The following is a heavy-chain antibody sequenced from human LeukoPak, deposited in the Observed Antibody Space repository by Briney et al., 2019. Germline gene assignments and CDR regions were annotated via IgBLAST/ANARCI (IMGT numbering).Heavy chain of an antibody. Sequence: SETLSLTCTVSGGSISSSSYYWGWIRQPPGKGLEWIGSIYYSGSTYYNPSLKSRVTISVDTSKNQFSLKLSSVTAADTAVYYCARHYGASYYYDSSGFDYWGQGTLVTVSS. J-gene: IGHJ4*02. V-gene: IGHV4-39*01. CDR3: ARHYGASYYYDSSGFDY. D-gene: IGHD3-22*01. CDR1: GGSISSSSYY. CDR2: IYYSGST.